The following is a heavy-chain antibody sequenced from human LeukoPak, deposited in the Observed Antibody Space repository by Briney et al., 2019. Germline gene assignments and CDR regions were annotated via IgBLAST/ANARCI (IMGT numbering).Heavy chain of an antibody. D-gene: IGHD1-26*01. CDR1: GGSLSSYY. J-gene: IGHJ4*02. CDR2: VYYNGAT. V-gene: IGHV4-39*01. Sequence: PSETLSLTCTVSGGSLSSYYWGWIRQPPGKGLQWIGTVYYNGATQYNPSLKSRVTISVDTYKNQFSLKLTSVTAADTAVYYCAREDRVGATTGSDHWGQGTLVTVSS. CDR3: AREDRVGATTGSDH.